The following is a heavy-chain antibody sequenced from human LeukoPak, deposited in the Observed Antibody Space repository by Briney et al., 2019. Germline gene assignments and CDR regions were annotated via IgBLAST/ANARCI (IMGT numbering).Heavy chain of an antibody. CDR2: VDPEDGET. D-gene: IGHD2-2*02. V-gene: IGHV1-69-2*01. CDR1: GYTFTDYY. CDR3: ARVRIPEVVPAAIPDVSYYYYYMDV. J-gene: IGHJ6*03. Sequence: ASVKVSCKVSGYTFTDYYMHWVQQAPGKGLEWMGLVDPEDGETIYAEKFQGRVTITADTSTDTAYMELSSLRSEDTAVYYCARVRIPEVVPAAIPDVSYYYYYMDVWGKGTTVTVSS.